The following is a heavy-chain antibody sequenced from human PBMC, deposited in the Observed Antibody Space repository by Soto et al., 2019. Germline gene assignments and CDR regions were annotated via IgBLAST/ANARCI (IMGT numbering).Heavy chain of an antibody. V-gene: IGHV3-30*18. CDR3: AKGAAGGAPHRSEDH. Sequence: GGSLRLSCAASGFTFSNYGMHWFRQAPGKGLEWVAVIRNDGSNEYYAGSVKGRFTISRDNPKHTLYLQMNSLRAEDTAVYYCAKGAAGGAPHRSEDHWGQGALVTVSS. D-gene: IGHD3-16*01. CDR1: GFTFSNYG. CDR2: IRNDGSNE. J-gene: IGHJ4*02.